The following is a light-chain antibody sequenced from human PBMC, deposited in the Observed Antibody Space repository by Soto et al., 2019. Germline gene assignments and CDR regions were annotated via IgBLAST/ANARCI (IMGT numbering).Light chain of an antibody. V-gene: IGKV1-39*01. CDR1: QSITSY. CDR3: QQSYSTPQT. Sequence: DIQMTQSPSSLSASVGDRVTIACRASQSITSYLNWYQQKPGKAPKLLIYAASSLKSGVPSRFSGSGSGTDFTLTISNLQPEDFETYYCQQSYSTPQTFGQGTRLEIK. J-gene: IGKJ5*01. CDR2: AAS.